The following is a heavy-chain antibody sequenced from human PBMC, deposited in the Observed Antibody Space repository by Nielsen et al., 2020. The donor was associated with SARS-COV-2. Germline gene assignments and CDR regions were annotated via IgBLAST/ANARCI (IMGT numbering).Heavy chain of an antibody. CDR2: VNPISGDT. CDR1: GYTFTGYY. Sequence: ASVKVSCKASGYTFTGYYMHWVRQASGQGLEWLGRVNPISGDTNYAQKLQGRVTMTTDTSTSTAYMELRSLRSDDTAVYYCARDGRIAAAAYDYWGQGTLVTVSS. V-gene: IGHV1-2*06. CDR3: ARDGRIAAAAYDY. D-gene: IGHD6-13*01. J-gene: IGHJ4*02.